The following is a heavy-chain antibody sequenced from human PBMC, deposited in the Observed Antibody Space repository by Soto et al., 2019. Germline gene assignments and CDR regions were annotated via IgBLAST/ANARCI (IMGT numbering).Heavy chain of an antibody. J-gene: IGHJ4*02. CDR2: ITDTGGDT. Sequence: GSLRLSCVASGITFVIRAMSWVRQAPGEGLEWVSTITDTGGDTKYADSVRGRFTMSRDNSKKTLYLQMNSLRVEDSALYYCARGSTDSYPGSRIFDFWGRGTLVTVSS. CDR3: ARGSTDSYPGSRIFDF. D-gene: IGHD3-10*01. CDR1: GITFVIRA. V-gene: IGHV3-23*01.